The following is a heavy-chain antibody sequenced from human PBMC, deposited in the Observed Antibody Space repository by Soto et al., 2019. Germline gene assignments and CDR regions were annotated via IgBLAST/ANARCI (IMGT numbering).Heavy chain of an antibody. J-gene: IGHJ6*02. CDR3: ARDRGVVVPAASSMYV. Sequence: ASVKLSCKASGYTFTSYCISWVRQAPGQGLEWMGWISAYNGNTNYAQKLQGRVTMTTDTSTSTAYMELRSLRSDDTAVYYCARDRGVVVPAASSMYVWGQGTTVTVSS. V-gene: IGHV1-18*01. D-gene: IGHD2-2*01. CDR2: ISAYNGNT. CDR1: GYTFTSYC.